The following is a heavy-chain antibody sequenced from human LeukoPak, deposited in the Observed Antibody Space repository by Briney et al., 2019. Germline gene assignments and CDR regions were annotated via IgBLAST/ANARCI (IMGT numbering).Heavy chain of an antibody. V-gene: IGHV3-74*01. J-gene: IGHJ3*02. Sequence: GESLRLSCAASGFTFSNYWMHWVRQAPGKGLVWVSRINTDGSSRNYADPVKGRFTISRDNAKSTLYLQMHSLRAGDTAVYYCARVSSSGWRRFKGNDAFDIWGQGTVVTVSS. CDR3: ARVSSSGWRRFKGNDAFDI. CDR1: GFTFSNYW. D-gene: IGHD6-19*01. CDR2: INTDGSSR.